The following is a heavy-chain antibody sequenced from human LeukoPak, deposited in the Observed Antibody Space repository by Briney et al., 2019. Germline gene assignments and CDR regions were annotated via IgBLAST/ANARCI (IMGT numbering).Heavy chain of an antibody. CDR3: VRDRELYY. J-gene: IGHJ4*02. CDR1: GGSFSGYY. V-gene: IGHV4-59*01. CDR2: VYNSGST. D-gene: IGHD1-26*01. Sequence: SETLSLTCAVYGGSFSGYYWSWIRQPPGKGLEWIGYVYNSGSTVYNPSLKSRVTISADTSKNQFSLKVNSVTASDTAVYYCVRDRELYYWGQGILVTVSS.